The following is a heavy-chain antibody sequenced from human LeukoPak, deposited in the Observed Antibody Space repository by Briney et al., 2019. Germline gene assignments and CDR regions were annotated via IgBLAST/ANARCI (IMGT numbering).Heavy chain of an antibody. J-gene: IGHJ4*02. CDR3: ARATEGTQADY. D-gene: IGHD1-1*01. V-gene: IGHV4-59*01. CDR2: IYYSGST. Sequence: SETRSLTCTVSGGSISSYYWSWIRQPPGKGLEWIGYIYYSGSTNYNPSLKSRVTISVDTSKNQFSLKLSSVTAADTAVYYCARATEGTQADYWGQGTLVTVSS. CDR1: GGSISSYY.